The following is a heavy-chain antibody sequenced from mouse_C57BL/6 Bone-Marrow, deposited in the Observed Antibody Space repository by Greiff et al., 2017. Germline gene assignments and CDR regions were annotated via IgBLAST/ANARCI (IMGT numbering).Heavy chain of an antibody. CDR2: IYPRSGTT. V-gene: IGHV1-81*01. J-gene: IGHJ3*01. D-gene: IGHD1-1*01. CDR3: GRGDYSAWFAY. CDR1: GYTFTSYG. Sequence: QVQLKQSGAELARPGASVKLSCKASGYTFTSYGISWVKQRTGQGLEWIGEIYPRSGTTYYNEKFKGKATLTADKSSSTAYMELRSLTSEDSAVYFCGRGDYSAWFAYWGQGTLVTVSA.